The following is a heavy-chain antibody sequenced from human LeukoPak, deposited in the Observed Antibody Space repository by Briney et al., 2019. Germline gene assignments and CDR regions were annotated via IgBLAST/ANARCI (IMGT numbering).Heavy chain of an antibody. J-gene: IGHJ3*02. CDR2: IYYSGST. D-gene: IGHD1-1*01. V-gene: IGHV4-30-4*08. CDR3: ARGGNWNDDAFDI. Sequence: SETLSLTCTVSGGSISSGDYYWSWIRKPPGKGLEWIGYIYYSGSTYYNPSLESRVTISVDTSKNQFSLKLSSVTAADTAVYYCARGGNWNDDAFDIWGQGTMVTVSS. CDR1: GGSISSGDYY.